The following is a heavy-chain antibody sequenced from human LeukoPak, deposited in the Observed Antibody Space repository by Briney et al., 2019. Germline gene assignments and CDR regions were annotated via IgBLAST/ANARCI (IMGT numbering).Heavy chain of an antibody. Sequence: SGGSLRLSCAASGSTFSSYSMNWVRQAPGKGLEWVSSISSSSSYIYYADSVKGRFTISRDNAENSLYLQMNSLRAEDTAVYYCAREAHIPNDYYYYYYMDVWGKGTTVTVSS. D-gene: IGHD2-2*02. V-gene: IGHV3-21*01. CDR2: ISSSSSYI. J-gene: IGHJ6*03. CDR3: AREAHIPNDYYYYYYMDV. CDR1: GSTFSSYS.